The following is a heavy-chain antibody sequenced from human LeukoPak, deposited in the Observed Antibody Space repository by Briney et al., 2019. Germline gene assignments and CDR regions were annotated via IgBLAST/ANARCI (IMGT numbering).Heavy chain of an antibody. D-gene: IGHD6-13*01. V-gene: IGHV4-59*01. CDR2: IYYSGST. CDR3: ARVGQPITHYYYYYYMDV. J-gene: IGHJ6*03. CDR1: GGSMSSYY. Sequence: PSETLSLTCTVSGGSMSSYYWSWIRQPPGKGLEWIGYIYYSGSTNYNPSLKSRVTISVDTSKNQFSLKLSSVTAADTAVYYCARVGQPITHYYYYYYMDVWGKGTTVTVSS.